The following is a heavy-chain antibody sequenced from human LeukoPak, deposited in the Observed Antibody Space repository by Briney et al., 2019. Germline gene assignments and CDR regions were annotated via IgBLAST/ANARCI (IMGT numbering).Heavy chain of an antibody. V-gene: IGHV3-23*01. CDR2: ISGSGGST. CDR1: GFTFSTYA. Sequence: GGSLRLSFSASGFTFSTYAMSWVPQTPGKGLERVSAISGSGGSTYYADSVKGRFPISRDNSKNTLDLQMNILRAEDTAGYYCAKEELAAAGRDFEYWGQGTLVTVSS. J-gene: IGHJ4*02. CDR3: AKEELAAAGRDFEY. D-gene: IGHD6-13*01.